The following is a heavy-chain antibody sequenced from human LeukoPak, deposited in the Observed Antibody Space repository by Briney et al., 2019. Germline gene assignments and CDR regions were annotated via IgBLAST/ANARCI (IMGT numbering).Heavy chain of an antibody. D-gene: IGHD1-1*01. J-gene: IGHJ3*02. CDR2: ISSSSSYM. Sequence: PGGSLRLSCAASGFTFSTYTMNWVRQAPGKGLEWVSFISSSSSYMYYADSVKGRFTISRDNTKKSLYLQMNSLRAEDTAVYYCARDNGNWNDGAFDIWGQGTMVTVSS. V-gene: IGHV3-21*01. CDR3: ARDNGNWNDGAFDI. CDR1: GFTFSTYT.